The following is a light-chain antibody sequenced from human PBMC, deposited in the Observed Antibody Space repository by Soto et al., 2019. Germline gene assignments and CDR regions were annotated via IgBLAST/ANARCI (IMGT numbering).Light chain of an antibody. CDR1: QGISNY. V-gene: IGKV1-27*01. Sequence: DIQMTQSPSSLSASVGDRVTITCRASQGISNYVAWYQQKPGTAPKVLISAASTLQSGIPSRFSGSGFGTDFTLNISSMQPEDVATYYCQKHSSAPFTFGPGTKVEIK. CDR2: AAS. J-gene: IGKJ3*01. CDR3: QKHSSAPFT.